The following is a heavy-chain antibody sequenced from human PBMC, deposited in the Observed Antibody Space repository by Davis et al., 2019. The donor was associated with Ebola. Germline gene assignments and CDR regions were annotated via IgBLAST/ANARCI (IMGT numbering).Heavy chain of an antibody. CDR1: GFTFSHSW. CDR2: IKEDGSEK. Sequence: GESLKISCTTSGFTFSHSWMSWVRQAPGKGLEWVAKIKEDGSEKLEVDSVKGRFTISRDNAKDSLYLQMNSLRAEDTAVYYCARGSRNMDVWGQGTTVTVSS. V-gene: IGHV3-7*03. J-gene: IGHJ6*02. CDR3: ARGSRNMDV.